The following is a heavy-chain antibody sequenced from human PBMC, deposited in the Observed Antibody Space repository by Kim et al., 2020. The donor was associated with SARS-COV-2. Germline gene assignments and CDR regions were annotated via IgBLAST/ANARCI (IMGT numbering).Heavy chain of an antibody. CDR1: GYSLTSYW. CDR3: ARGQQWLSNNWYFDL. Sequence: GESLKISCKGSGYSLTSYWISWVRQMPGKGLEWMGRIDPSDSYTNYSPSFQGHVTISADKSISTAYLQWSSLKASDTAMYYCARGQQWLSNNWYFDLWGRGTLVTVSS. V-gene: IGHV5-10-1*01. J-gene: IGHJ2*01. CDR2: IDPSDSYT. D-gene: IGHD6-19*01.